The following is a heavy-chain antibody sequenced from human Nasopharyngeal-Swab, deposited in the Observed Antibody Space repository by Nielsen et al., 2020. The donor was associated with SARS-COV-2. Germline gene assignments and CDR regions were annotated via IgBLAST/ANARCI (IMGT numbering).Heavy chain of an antibody. CDR2: IVVGSGNT. V-gene: IGHV1-58*01. Sequence: WVRQAPGQRLEWIGRIVVGSGNTNYAQKFQERVTITRDMSTSTAYMELSSLRSEDTAVYYCAADVRDYGDYSIFDYWGQGTLGTVSS. D-gene: IGHD4-17*01. CDR3: AADVRDYGDYSIFDY. J-gene: IGHJ4*02.